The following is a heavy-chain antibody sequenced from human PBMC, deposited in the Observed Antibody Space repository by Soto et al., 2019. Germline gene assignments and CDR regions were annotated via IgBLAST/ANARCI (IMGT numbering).Heavy chain of an antibody. D-gene: IGHD2-15*01. V-gene: IGHV1-69*01. CDR1: GGTFSSYA. J-gene: IGHJ5*02. CDR3: ARWHCSGGSCYLWFDP. Sequence: QVQLVQSGAEVKKPGSSVKVSCKASGGTFSSYAISWVRQAPGQGLEWMGGIIPIFGTANYAQKFQGRATITADESTSTAYMELSSLRSEDTAVYYCARWHCSGGSCYLWFDPWGQGTLVTVSS. CDR2: IIPIFGTA.